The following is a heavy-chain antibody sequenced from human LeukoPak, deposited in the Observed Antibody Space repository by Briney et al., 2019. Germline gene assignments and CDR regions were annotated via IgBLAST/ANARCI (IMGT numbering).Heavy chain of an antibody. J-gene: IGHJ6*02. CDR1: GFTVSSNY. CDR3: ARDPRVYSYGYFFYGMDV. Sequence: GGSLRLSCAASGFTVSSNYMSWVRQAPGKGLEWVSVIYSGGSTYYADSVKGRFTISRDNSKNTQYLQMNSLRAEDTAVYYCARDPRVYSYGYFFYGMDVWGQGTTVTVSS. CDR2: IYSGGST. D-gene: IGHD5-18*01. V-gene: IGHV3-53*01.